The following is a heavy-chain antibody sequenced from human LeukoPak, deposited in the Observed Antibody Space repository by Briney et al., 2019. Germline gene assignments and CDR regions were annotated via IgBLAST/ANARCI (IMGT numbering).Heavy chain of an antibody. J-gene: IGHJ3*02. CDR2: ISTYSGDT. D-gene: IGHD4-11*01. CDR3: ARSNFYGDAFDI. CDR1: GYTFSSYG. V-gene: IGHV1-18*01. Sequence: ASVKVSCKASGYTFSSYGINWVRQAPGQGLEWMGWISTYSGDTNYAQTFQGRVTLTTGTSTSTAHMELRSLRSDDTAVYYCARSNFYGDAFDIWGQGTLVSVS.